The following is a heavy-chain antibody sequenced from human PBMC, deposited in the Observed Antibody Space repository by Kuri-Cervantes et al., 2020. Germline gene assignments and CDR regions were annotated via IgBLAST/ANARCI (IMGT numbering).Heavy chain of an antibody. CDR2: IKQDGSEK. CDR3: ARDGYSYGTDY. D-gene: IGHD5-18*01. V-gene: IGHV3-7*04. J-gene: IGHJ4*02. CDR1: GFTFSSYG. Sequence: GESLKISCAASGFTFSSYGMHWVRQAPGKGLEWVANIKQDGSEKYYVDSVKGRFTISRDNAKNSLYLQMNSLRAEDTAVYYCARDGYSYGTDYWGQGTLVTVSS.